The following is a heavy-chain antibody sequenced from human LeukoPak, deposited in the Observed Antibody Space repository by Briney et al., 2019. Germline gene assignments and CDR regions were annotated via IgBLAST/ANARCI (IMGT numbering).Heavy chain of an antibody. J-gene: IGHJ4*02. V-gene: IGHV4-39*07. CDR1: GGSISSSSFY. Sequence: SETLSLTCTVSGGSISSSSFYWAAVRQPPGKGLEWIGSIYYSGTTYYNPSLKSRVTISVNTSKSHFSLKLSSVTAADTAVYYGAGLYCTNGVCHFDYWGQGTLVTVSS. D-gene: IGHD2-8*01. CDR2: IYYSGTT. CDR3: AGLYCTNGVCHFDY.